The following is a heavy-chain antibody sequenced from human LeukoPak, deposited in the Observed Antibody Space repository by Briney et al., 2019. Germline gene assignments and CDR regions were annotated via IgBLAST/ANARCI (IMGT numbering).Heavy chain of an antibody. CDR2: IIPIFGTA. Sequence: ASVTVSCKASGGTFSSYAISWVRQAPGQGLEWMGGIIPIFGTANYAQKFQGRVTITADESTSTAYMELSSLRSEDTAVYYCARDVVSGSYGGTYFDYWGQGTLVTVSS. V-gene: IGHV1-69*13. CDR1: GGTFSSYA. CDR3: ARDVVSGSYGGTYFDY. D-gene: IGHD1-26*01. J-gene: IGHJ4*02.